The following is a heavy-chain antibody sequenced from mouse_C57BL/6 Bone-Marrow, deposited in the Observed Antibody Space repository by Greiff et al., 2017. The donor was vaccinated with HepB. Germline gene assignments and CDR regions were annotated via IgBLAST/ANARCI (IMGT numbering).Heavy chain of an antibody. Sequence: VKLMESGPGLVAPSQSLSITCTVSGFSLTSYGVHWVRQPPGKGLEWLVVIWSDGSTTYNSALKSRLSISKDNSKSQVFLKMNSLQTDDTAMYFRARQTTSDYAMAYWCQGTSVTVSS. CDR3: ARQTTSDYAMAY. CDR2: IWSDGST. V-gene: IGHV2-6-1*01. J-gene: IGHJ4*01. CDR1: GFSLTSYG. D-gene: IGHD1-1*01.